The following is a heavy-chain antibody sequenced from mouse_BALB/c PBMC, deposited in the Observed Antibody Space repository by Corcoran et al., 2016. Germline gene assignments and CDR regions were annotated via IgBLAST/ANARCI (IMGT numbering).Heavy chain of an antibody. J-gene: IGHJ4*01. CDR2: INPNNGGT. V-gene: IGHV1-18*01. CDR1: GYTFTEYT. Sequence: EVQLQQSGPELVKPGASVKISCKTSGYTFTEYTMHWVKQSHGKSLEWIGGINPNNGGTSYNQKFKGKATLTVDKSSSTAYMELRSLTSEDSAVYYCARPYYYGSSYVPHYAMDYWGQGTSVTVSS. D-gene: IGHD1-1*01. CDR3: ARPYYYGSSYVPHYAMDY.